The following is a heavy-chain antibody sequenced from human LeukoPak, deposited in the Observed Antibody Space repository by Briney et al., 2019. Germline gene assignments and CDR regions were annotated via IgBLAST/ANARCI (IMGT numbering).Heavy chain of an antibody. CDR3: ASTQPHPSLKRRVTISVDTSKSQFSLKRSSVTAEDTAVYYCARGGDYVWGSYRYNAFDI. Sequence: SETLSLTCTVSGGSISSYYWSWIRQPPGKGLEWIGYIYYSGSTNYNPSLKRRVTISIDTSKNQFSLKLISVTAAVTAVYYRASTQPHPSLKRRVTISVDTSKSQFSLKRSSVTAEDTAVYYCARGGDYVWGSYRYNAFDIWGQGTMVTVSS. D-gene: IGHD3-10*01. J-gene: IGHJ3*02. CDR2: IYYSGST. V-gene: IGHV4-59*12. CDR1: GGSISSYY.